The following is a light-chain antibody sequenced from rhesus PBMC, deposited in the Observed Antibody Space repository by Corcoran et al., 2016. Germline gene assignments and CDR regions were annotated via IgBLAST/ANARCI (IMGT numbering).Light chain of an antibody. CDR2: RAS. CDR1: QGISNW. CDR3: QQHDNSPFT. Sequence: DIQMTQSSSSLSASVGDRVTITCIASQGISNWLAWSHQKPGKAPKPLIYRASNLETGVPSRFSGSGSGTVFTLTISSLQPEEIATYYWQQHDNSPFTFGPGTKLDIK. V-gene: IGKV1-69*01. J-gene: IGKJ3*01.